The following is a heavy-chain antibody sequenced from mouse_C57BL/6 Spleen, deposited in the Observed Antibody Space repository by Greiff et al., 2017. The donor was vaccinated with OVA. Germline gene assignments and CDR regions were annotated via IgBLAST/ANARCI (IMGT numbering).Heavy chain of an antibody. J-gene: IGHJ4*01. CDR1: GYTFTEYT. V-gene: IGHV1-62-2*01. CDR3: ARHKGIYYDYIYAMDY. D-gene: IGHD2-4*01. Sequence: VHLVESGAELVKPGASVQLSCKASGYTFTEYTIHWVKQRSGQGLEWIGWFYPGSGSIKYNEKFKDKATLTADKSSSTVYMELSRLTSEDSAVYFCARHKGIYYDYIYAMDYWGQGTSVTVSS. CDR2: FYPGSGSI.